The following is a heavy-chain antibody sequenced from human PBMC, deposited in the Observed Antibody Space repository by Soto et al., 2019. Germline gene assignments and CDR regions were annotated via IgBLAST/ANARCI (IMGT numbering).Heavy chain of an antibody. V-gene: IGHV3-48*02. J-gene: IGHJ4*02. CDR3: ARDSATYYYDSSGYYHYPQACDY. D-gene: IGHD3-22*01. CDR1: GFTFSSYS. CDR2: ISSSSSTI. Sequence: GGSLRLSCAASGFTFSSYSMNWVRQAPGKGLEWVSYISSSSSTIYYADSVKGRFTISRDNAKNSLYLQMNSLRDEDTAVYYCARDSATYYYDSSGYYHYPQACDYWGQGTLVTVSS.